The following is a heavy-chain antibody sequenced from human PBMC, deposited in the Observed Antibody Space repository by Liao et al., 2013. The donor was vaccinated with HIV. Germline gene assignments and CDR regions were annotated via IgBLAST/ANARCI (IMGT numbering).Heavy chain of an antibody. CDR2: ASTSEKX. CDR1: GGSISSNSYY. D-gene: IGHD2-15*01. J-gene: IGHJ5*02. V-gene: IGHV4-61*02. CDR3: ARDRGYCSGGSCYSWFDP. Sequence: GLVKPSETLSLTCTVSGGSISSNSYYWGWIRQPAGKGLEWIGRASTSEKXQLQPLLKSRITMSVDTSKNQFSLKLSSVTAADTAVYYCARDRGYCSGGSCYSWFDPWGQGTLVTVSS.